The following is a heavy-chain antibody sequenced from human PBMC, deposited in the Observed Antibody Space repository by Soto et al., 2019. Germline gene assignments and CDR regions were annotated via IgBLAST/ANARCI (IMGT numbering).Heavy chain of an antibody. Sequence: GGSLRLSCAASGFTFSSYAMSWVRQAPGKGLEWVSAISGSGGSTYYADSVKGRFTISSDNSKNTLYLQMNSLRAEDTAVYYCAKELYSSSRDYYYYGMDVWGQGTTVTVSS. D-gene: IGHD6-6*01. CDR3: AKELYSSSRDYYYYGMDV. CDR1: GFTFSSYA. V-gene: IGHV3-23*01. CDR2: ISGSGGST. J-gene: IGHJ6*02.